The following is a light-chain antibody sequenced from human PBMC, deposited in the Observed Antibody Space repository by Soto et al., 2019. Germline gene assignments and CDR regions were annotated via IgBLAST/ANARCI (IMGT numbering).Light chain of an antibody. V-gene: IGKV1-27*01. J-gene: IGKJ5*01. Sequence: DIQMTQSPSSLSASVGDRVTIACRASQAITNYLAWYQQKPGKVPKLLIYAASTLQSGVPSRFSGSGSGTHFTFTISSLQTEDIGTYYCQQYDILPITFGRGTRLEIK. CDR2: AAS. CDR1: QAITNY. CDR3: QQYDILPIT.